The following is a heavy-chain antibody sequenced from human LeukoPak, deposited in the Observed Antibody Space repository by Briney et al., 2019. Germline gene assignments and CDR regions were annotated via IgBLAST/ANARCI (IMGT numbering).Heavy chain of an antibody. J-gene: IGHJ4*02. CDR1: GYTFTSYG. CDR3: AREEGVGYSYGYPDY. Sequence: ASVKVSCKASGYTFTSYGISWVRQAPGQELEWMGWISAYNGNTNYAQKLQGRVTMTTDTSTSTAYMELRSLRSDDTAVYYCAREEGVGYSYGYPDYWGQGTLVTVSS. D-gene: IGHD5-18*01. CDR2: ISAYNGNT. V-gene: IGHV1-18*01.